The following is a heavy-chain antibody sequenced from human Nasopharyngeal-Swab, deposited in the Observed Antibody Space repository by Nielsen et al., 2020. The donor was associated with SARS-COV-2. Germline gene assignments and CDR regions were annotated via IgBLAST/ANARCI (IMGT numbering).Heavy chain of an antibody. V-gene: IGHV3-30*18. Sequence: WIRQPPGKGLEWVAVISYDGSNKYYADSVRGRFTISRDNSKNTLYLQMNSLSAEDTAVYYCAKDKKARGDSSSWTTDYWGQGTLVTVSS. D-gene: IGHD6-13*01. J-gene: IGHJ4*02. CDR3: AKDKKARGDSSSWTTDY. CDR2: ISYDGSNK.